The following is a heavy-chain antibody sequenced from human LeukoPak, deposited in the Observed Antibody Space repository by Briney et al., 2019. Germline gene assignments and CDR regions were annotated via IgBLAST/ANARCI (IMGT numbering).Heavy chain of an antibody. CDR1: GFIFSSYA. CDR3: AKVLWFGGKYFDY. V-gene: IGHV3-23*01. J-gene: IGHJ4*02. CDR2: ISGSGGST. D-gene: IGHD3-10*01. Sequence: PGGSLRLSCAASGFIFSSYAMSWVRQAPGKGLEWVSTISGSGGSTYYADSVKGRFTISRDISKNTLYLQMSSLRAEDTAVYYCAKVLWFGGKYFDYWGQGTLVTVSS.